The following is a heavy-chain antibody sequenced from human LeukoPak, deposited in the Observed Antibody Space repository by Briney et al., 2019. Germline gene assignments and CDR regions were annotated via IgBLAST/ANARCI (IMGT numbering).Heavy chain of an antibody. V-gene: IGHV4-34*01. CDR1: GGSFSAYY. CDR2: INHRGDT. CDR3: ARGSTTSETGYFDY. Sequence: PSETLSLTCAVYGGSFSAYYWSWIRQSPGKGLGWIAEINHRGDTNYNPSVKSRVSISVDTSKNRFSLKVTSLTAADTAVYYCARGSTTSETGYFDYWGQGTLVTVSS. J-gene: IGHJ4*03. D-gene: IGHD1-1*01.